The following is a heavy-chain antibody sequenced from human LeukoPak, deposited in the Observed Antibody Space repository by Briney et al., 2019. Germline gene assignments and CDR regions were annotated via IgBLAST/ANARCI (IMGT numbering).Heavy chain of an antibody. CDR2: IYYSGST. Sequence: PSETLSLTCTVSGGSISSSSYYWVWIRQPPGKGLEWIGSIYYSGSTYYNPSLKSRVTISVDTSKNQFSLKLSSVTAADTAVYYCARQEWLVFDYWGQGTLVTVSS. J-gene: IGHJ4*02. CDR3: ARQEWLVFDY. D-gene: IGHD6-19*01. CDR1: GGSISSSSYY. V-gene: IGHV4-39*01.